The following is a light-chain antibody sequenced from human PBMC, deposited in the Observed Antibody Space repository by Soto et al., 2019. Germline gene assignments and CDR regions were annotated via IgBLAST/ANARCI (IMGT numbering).Light chain of an antibody. CDR2: DVS. J-gene: IGKJ4*01. CDR1: QSVTTF. CDR3: QQRTNWPLT. V-gene: IGKV3-11*01. Sequence: EIILTQSPATLSLSPGERDTLSCRASQSVTTFLAWYQQKPGQSPRLLIYDVSNRATGIPARFSGSGSGTDFTLTISSLEPEDFAVYYCQQRTNWPLTFGGGTKVEIK.